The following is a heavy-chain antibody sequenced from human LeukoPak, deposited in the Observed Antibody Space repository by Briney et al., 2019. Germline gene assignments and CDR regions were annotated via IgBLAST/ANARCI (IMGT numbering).Heavy chain of an antibody. D-gene: IGHD2-15*01. J-gene: IGHJ4*02. Sequence: GGSLRLSCAASGFTVSTNYMNWVRQAPGKGLEWVSVIYSDDSTYYADSVNGRFTISRDSSSNTLYLQMNSLRVDDSAVYYCARLRSGYFLDYWGQGTLVTVSS. V-gene: IGHV3-53*01. CDR1: GFTVSTNY. CDR3: ARLRSGYFLDY. CDR2: IYSDDST.